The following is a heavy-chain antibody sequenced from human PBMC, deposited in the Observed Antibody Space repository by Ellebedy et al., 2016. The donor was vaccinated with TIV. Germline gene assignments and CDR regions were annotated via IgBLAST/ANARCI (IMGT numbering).Heavy chain of an antibody. V-gene: IGHV4-34*01. J-gene: IGHJ4*02. Sequence: ESLKISCAASGFTFSDYYMSWIRQAPGKGLEWIGEIYHSGSTNYNPSLKSRVTISVDKSKNQFSLKLSSVTAADTAVYYCARLFAVADKRGGYWGQGTLVTVSS. CDR3: ARLFAVADKRGGY. CDR2: IYHSGST. D-gene: IGHD6-19*01. CDR1: GFTFSDYY.